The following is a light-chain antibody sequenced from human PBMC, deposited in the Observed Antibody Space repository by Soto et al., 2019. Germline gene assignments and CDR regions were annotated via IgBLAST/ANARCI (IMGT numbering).Light chain of an antibody. Sequence: EIVLTQSPATLSLSPGERATLSCRASQSVSRYLAWYQQRPGQAPRLLIYDASNRSTGIPARFSGSGSGTDFTLTISSLVPDDFAVYYCQQRSNWPRTFGQGTKVEIK. V-gene: IGKV3-11*01. CDR3: QQRSNWPRT. J-gene: IGKJ1*01. CDR2: DAS. CDR1: QSVSRY.